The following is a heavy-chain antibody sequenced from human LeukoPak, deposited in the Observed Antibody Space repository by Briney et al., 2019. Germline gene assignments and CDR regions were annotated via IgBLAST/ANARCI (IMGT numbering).Heavy chain of an antibody. CDR1: GFTFSSYG. J-gene: IGHJ6*02. V-gene: IGHV3-33*01. D-gene: IGHD1-26*01. CDR2: IWYDGSNK. CDR3: ARDLTPGSYYPTYYYYGMDV. Sequence: GGSLRLSYAASGFTFSSYGMHWVRQAPGKGLEWVAVIWYDGSNKYYADSVKGRFTISRDNSKNTLYLQMNSLRAEDTAVYYCARDLTPGSYYPTYYYYGMDVWGQGTTVTVSS.